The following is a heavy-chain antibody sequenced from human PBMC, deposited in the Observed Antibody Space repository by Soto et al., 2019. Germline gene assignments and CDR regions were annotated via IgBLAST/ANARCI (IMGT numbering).Heavy chain of an antibody. CDR3: ARDIYGDYGRLRYYYGMDV. CDR2: IIPIFGTA. V-gene: IGHV1-69*01. Sequence: QVQLVQSGAEVKKPGSSVKVSCKASGGTFSSYAISWVRQAPGQGLEWMGGIIPIFGTANYAQKFQGRVTITADESTSTAYMELSSLRSEDMAVYYCARDIYGDYGRLRYYYGMDVWGQGTTVTVSS. J-gene: IGHJ6*02. D-gene: IGHD4-17*01. CDR1: GGTFSSYA.